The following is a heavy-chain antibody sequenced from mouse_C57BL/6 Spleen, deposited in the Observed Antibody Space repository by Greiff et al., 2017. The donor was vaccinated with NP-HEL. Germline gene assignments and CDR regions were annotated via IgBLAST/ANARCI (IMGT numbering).Heavy chain of an antibody. V-gene: IGHV1-81*01. Sequence: LVESGAELARPGASVKLSCKASGYTFTSYGISWVKQRTGQGLEWIGEIYPRSGNTYYNEKFKGKATLTADKSSSTAYRELRSLTSEDSAVYFCAPKMYRNQGRDGGKTDYWGQGTTRTVSS. CDR3: APKMYRNQGRDGGKTDY. CDR1: GYTFTSYG. CDR2: IYPRSGNT. J-gene: IGHJ2*01. D-gene: IGHD2-5*01.